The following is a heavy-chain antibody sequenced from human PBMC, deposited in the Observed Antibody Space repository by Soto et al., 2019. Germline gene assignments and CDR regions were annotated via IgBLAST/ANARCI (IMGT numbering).Heavy chain of an antibody. J-gene: IGHJ5*02. Sequence: QLQLQESGPGLVKPSETLSLTCTVSGGSISSSSYYWGWIRQPPGKGLEWIGSIYYSGSTYYNPSLKSRVTISVDTSKNQFSVKLRSVTAADTAVYYCARHPGSHPLEWFPNWFDPWGQGTLVTVSS. CDR1: GGSISSSSYY. V-gene: IGHV4-39*01. CDR2: IYYSGST. D-gene: IGHD3-3*01. CDR3: ARHPGSHPLEWFPNWFDP.